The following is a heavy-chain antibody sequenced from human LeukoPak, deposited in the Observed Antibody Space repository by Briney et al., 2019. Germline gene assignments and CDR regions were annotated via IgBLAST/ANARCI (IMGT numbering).Heavy chain of an antibody. J-gene: IGHJ4*02. V-gene: IGHV3-48*02. CDR2: ISSTSNTI. Sequence: GGSLRLSCAASGFTFSSYSMSWVRQAPGKGLEWVSCISSTSNTIYYADSVKGRFTISRDNAKNSLYLQMNSLRDADTAVYYCARSLTGDFWGQGTLVTVSS. CDR3: ARSLTGDF. CDR1: GFTFSSYS. D-gene: IGHD1-20*01.